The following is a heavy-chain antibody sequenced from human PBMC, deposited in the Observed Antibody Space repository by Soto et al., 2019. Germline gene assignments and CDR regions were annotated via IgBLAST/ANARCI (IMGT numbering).Heavy chain of an antibody. V-gene: IGHV4-39*01. CDR1: GGSISSSSYY. CDR3: ATPLLRWEPPTPYDAFDI. D-gene: IGHD1-26*01. CDR2: IYYSGST. J-gene: IGHJ3*02. Sequence: QLQLQESGPGLVKPSETLSLTCTVSGGSISSSSYYWGWIRQPPGKGLEWIGSIYYSGSTYYNPSLKSRVTISVDTSKNQFSLKLSSVTAADTAVYYCATPLLRWEPPTPYDAFDIWGQGTMVTVSS.